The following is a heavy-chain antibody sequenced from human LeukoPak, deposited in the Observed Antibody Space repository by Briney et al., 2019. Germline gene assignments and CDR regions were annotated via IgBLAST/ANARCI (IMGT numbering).Heavy chain of an antibody. CDR3: ARAGGDGYNPMWDY. J-gene: IGHJ4*02. V-gene: IGHV3-48*02. D-gene: IGHD5-24*01. Sequence: GESLRLSCAASGFTFSTYSRNWVRQAPGKGLEWVSYISSSTSTIYYADSVKGRFTISRDNAKNSLYLQMNSLRDEDTAVYYCARAGGDGYNPMWDYWGQGTLVPVSS. CDR1: GFTFSTYS. CDR2: ISSSTSTI.